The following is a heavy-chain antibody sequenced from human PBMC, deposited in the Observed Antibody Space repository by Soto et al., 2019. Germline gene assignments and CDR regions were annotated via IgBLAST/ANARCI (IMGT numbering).Heavy chain of an antibody. Sequence: SVKVSCKASGGAFSSYAISWVRQAPGQGLEWMGGIIPIFGTANYAQKFQGRVTITADESTSTAYMELSSLRSEDTAVYYCARAFYYYDSSGYYFAYYYGMDVWGQGTTVTVSS. CDR1: GGAFSSYA. V-gene: IGHV1-69*13. D-gene: IGHD3-22*01. CDR3: ARAFYYYDSSGYYFAYYYGMDV. J-gene: IGHJ6*02. CDR2: IIPIFGTA.